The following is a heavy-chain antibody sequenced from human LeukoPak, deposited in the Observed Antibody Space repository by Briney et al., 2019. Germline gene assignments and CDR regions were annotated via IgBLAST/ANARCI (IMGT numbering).Heavy chain of an antibody. Sequence: SETLSLTCAVYGGSFSGYYWSWIRQPPGKGLEWIGEINHSGSTNYNPSLKSRVTISADTSKNQLSLKLSPVTAADTAVYYCARLLRYYGSGSRGWFDPWGQGTLVTVSS. CDR3: ARLLRYYGSGSRGWFDP. J-gene: IGHJ5*02. CDR2: INHSGST. D-gene: IGHD3-10*01. V-gene: IGHV4-34*01. CDR1: GGSFSGYY.